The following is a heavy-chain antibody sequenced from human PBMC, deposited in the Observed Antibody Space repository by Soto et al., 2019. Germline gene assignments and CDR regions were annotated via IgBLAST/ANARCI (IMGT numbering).Heavy chain of an antibody. CDR1: GGTFSSYT. D-gene: IGHD5-12*01. J-gene: IGHJ4*02. Sequence: QVQLVQSGAEVKKPGSSVKVSCKASGGTFSSYTISWVRQAPGQGLVWMGRIIPILGIANYAQKFQGRVTITADKSTSTAYVELSSLRSEDTAVYYCARDRVATIGYDYWGQGTLVTVSS. CDR3: ARDRVATIGYDY. CDR2: IIPILGIA. V-gene: IGHV1-69*08.